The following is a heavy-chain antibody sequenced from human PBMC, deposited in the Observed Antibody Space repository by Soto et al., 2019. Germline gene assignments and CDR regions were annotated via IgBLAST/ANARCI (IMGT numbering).Heavy chain of an antibody. CDR3: ARHSTQNYYDSSGYFFSLEAKRGLDY. Sequence: QLQLQESGPGLVKPSETLSLTCTVSGGSISSSSYYWGWIRQPPGKGLEWIGSIYYSGSTYYNPSLKSRDTISVETSKNQFSLKLSSVTAADTAVYYCARHSTQNYYDSSGYFFSLEAKRGLDYWGQGTLVTVSS. CDR1: GGSISSSSYY. D-gene: IGHD3-22*01. J-gene: IGHJ4*02. CDR2: IYYSGST. V-gene: IGHV4-39*01.